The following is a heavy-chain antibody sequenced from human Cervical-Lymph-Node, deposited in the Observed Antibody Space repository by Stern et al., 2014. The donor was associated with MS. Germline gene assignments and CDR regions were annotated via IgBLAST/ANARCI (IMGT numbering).Heavy chain of an antibody. D-gene: IGHD2-2*01. CDR1: GFTFSSYG. V-gene: IGHV3-30*18. Sequence: VHLVESGGGVVQPGRSLRLSCAASGFTFSSYGMHWVRQAPGKGLEWVAVISYDGSNKYYADSVKGRFTISRDNSKNTLYLQMNSLRAEDTAVYYCAKGRIVVVPAAPYVVWGQGTTVTVSS. CDR3: AKGRIVVVPAAPYVV. CDR2: ISYDGSNK. J-gene: IGHJ6*02.